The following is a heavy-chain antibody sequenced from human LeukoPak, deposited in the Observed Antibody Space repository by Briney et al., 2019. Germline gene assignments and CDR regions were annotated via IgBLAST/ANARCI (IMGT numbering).Heavy chain of an antibody. Sequence: SETLSLTCTASGGSVSSDDSYWDWIRQPAGKGLEWIGRIYADGDSTYNPSLKSRVTISVDTSKNQFSLRLTSMTAADTAFYYCARGYYYRSWGQGTLVTVSS. CDR2: IYADGDS. J-gene: IGHJ4*02. CDR1: GGSVSSDDSY. D-gene: IGHD3-10*01. CDR3: ARGYYYRS. V-gene: IGHV4-61*02.